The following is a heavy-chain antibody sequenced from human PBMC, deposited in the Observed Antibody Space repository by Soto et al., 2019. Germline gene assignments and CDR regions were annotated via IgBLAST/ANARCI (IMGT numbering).Heavy chain of an antibody. Sequence: EMQLVESGGGLVQPGGSLRLSCAASGFTFSISDMHWVRQAPGKGLEWVSGIGTAGDTYYPGSVRGRFTISRENAKNSLYVQMNSLRAEDTAVYYCVRGYCYGMDVWGQGTTVTVSS. CDR2: IGTAGDT. V-gene: IGHV3-13*01. CDR1: GFTFSISD. CDR3: VRGYCYGMDV. J-gene: IGHJ6*02.